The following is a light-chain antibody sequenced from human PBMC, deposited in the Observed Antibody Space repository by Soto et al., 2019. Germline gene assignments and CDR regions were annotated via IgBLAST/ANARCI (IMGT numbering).Light chain of an antibody. CDR2: NTS. Sequence: EVVLTQSPGTLSLSPGERATLSCRASQRVSNNYLAWYRQKPGQAPRLVIYNTSSRATGIPDRFSGSGSGTDFTLTISRLEPEDFAVYYCQQYGSSPPTFGQGTKLEIK. V-gene: IGKV3-20*01. J-gene: IGKJ2*01. CDR1: QRVSNNY. CDR3: QQYGSSPPT.